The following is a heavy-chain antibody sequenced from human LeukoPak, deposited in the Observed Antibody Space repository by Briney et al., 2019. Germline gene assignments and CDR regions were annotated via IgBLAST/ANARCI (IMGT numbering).Heavy chain of an antibody. Sequence: SETLSLTCTVSGGSISSGDYYWSWIRQPPGKGLEWIGYIYYSGSTYYNPSLKSRVTISVDTSKNQFSLKLSSVTAADTAVYYCARPRRYSSGWYYFDYWGQGTLVTVSS. CDR2: IYYSGST. D-gene: IGHD6-19*01. CDR1: GGSISSGDYY. J-gene: IGHJ4*02. CDR3: ARPRRYSSGWYYFDY. V-gene: IGHV4-30-4*08.